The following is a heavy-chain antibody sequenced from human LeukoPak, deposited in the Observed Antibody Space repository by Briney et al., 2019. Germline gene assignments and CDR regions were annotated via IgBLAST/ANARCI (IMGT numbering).Heavy chain of an antibody. V-gene: IGHV1-2*06. D-gene: IGHD3-22*01. CDR1: GYTFTGYY. Sequence: EASVEVSCKASGYTFTGYYMHWVRQAPGQGLEGMGRINPNSGGTNYAQKFQGRVTMTRDTSISTAYMELSRLRSDDPAVYFCARVSGGYYYDSSGYFTYYFDYWGQGTLVTVSS. CDR2: INPNSGGT. J-gene: IGHJ4*02. CDR3: ARVSGGYYYDSSGYFTYYFDY.